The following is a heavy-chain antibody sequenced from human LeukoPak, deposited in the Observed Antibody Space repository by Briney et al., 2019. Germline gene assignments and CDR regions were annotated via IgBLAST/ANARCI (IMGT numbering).Heavy chain of an antibody. CDR2: IYGGGTT. J-gene: IGHJ4*02. V-gene: IGHV3-23*03. CDR3: AKDGSSSSTYYFYFDY. CDR1: GFTFSSYA. Sequence: GGSLRLSCAASGFTFSSYAMSWVRQAPGKGLEWVSLIYGGGTTYYADSVKGRFTISRDYSKNTLYLQMNSLRAEDTAVYYCAKDGSSSSTYYFYFDYWGQGTLVTVSS. D-gene: IGHD3-22*01.